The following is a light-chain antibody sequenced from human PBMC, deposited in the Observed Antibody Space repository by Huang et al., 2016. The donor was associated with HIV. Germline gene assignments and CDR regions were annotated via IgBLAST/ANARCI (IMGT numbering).Light chain of an antibody. CDR2: GAS. Sequence: EIVLTQSPATLSVSPGERATLSCRASQSIRTYLAWYQHKPAQSPRLLIYGASTRASGIQARFSGSGSGTEFTLTISSLQSEEFAVYYCQQYNNWPPEVTFGPGTKVDIK. J-gene: IGKJ3*01. CDR3: QQYNNWPPEVT. V-gene: IGKV3-15*01. CDR1: QSIRTY.